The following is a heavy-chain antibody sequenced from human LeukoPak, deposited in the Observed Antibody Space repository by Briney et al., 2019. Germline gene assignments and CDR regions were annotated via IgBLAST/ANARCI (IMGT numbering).Heavy chain of an antibody. Sequence: GGSLRLSCAASGFTFSSYSMNWVRQAPGKGLEWVSSISSSSSYIYYADSVKGRFTISRDNAKNSLYLQMNSLRAEDTAVYHCARGSYYYGSGSYYNDWFDPWGQGTLVTVSS. V-gene: IGHV3-21*01. CDR3: ARGSYYYGSGSYYNDWFDP. D-gene: IGHD3-10*01. CDR2: ISSSSSYI. CDR1: GFTFSSYS. J-gene: IGHJ5*02.